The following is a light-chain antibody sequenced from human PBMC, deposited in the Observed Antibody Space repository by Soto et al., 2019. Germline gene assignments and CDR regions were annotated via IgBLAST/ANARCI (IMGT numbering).Light chain of an antibody. Sequence: QSALTQPPSASGSPGQSVTISCTGTSSDVGGYNYVSWYQQYPGKVPKLMIYEVTKRPSGVPDRFSGSKSGNTASLTVSGLQAEDEADYYCSSYAGSNTVVFGGGTKVTVL. V-gene: IGLV2-8*01. CDR1: SSDVGGYNY. CDR2: EVT. CDR3: SSYAGSNTVV. J-gene: IGLJ2*01.